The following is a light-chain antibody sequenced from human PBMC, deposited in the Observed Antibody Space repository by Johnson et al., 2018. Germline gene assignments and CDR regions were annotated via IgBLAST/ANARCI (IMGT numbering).Light chain of an antibody. CDR1: SSNIGNNY. Sequence: QSVLTQPPSVSAAPGQKVTISCSGSSSNIGNNYVSWYQQLPGTAPKLLIYENNKRPSGIPDRFSGSKSGTSATLGITGLQTGDEADYYCGTWDSSLSAGNVFGTGTKVTFI. J-gene: IGLJ1*01. CDR3: GTWDSSLSAGNV. CDR2: ENN. V-gene: IGLV1-51*02.